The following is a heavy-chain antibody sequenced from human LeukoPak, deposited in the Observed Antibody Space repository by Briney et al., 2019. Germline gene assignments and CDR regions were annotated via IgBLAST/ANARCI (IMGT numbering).Heavy chain of an antibody. CDR1: GFTFSSYS. J-gene: IGHJ4*02. CDR3: ARGEYDFWSGSPSRFDY. CDR2: ISSSSSTI. Sequence: GGSLRLSCAASGFTFSSYSMNWVRQAPGKGLEWVSYISSSSSTIYYADSVKGRFTISRDNAKNSLYLQMNSLRAEDTAVYYRARGEYDFWSGSPSRFDYWGQGTLVTVSS. V-gene: IGHV3-48*01. D-gene: IGHD3-3*01.